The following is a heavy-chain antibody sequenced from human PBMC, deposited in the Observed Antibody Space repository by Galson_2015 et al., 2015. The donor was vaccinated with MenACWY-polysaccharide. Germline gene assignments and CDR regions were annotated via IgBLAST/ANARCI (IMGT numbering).Heavy chain of an antibody. CDR2: IRTSDGTT. CDR3: ARERWVRGVFFDQ. J-gene: IGHJ4*02. V-gene: IGHV3-23*01. D-gene: IGHD3-10*01. Sequence: SLRLSCAASGFTFTSQAINWVRQAPGKGLEWVSSIRTSDGTTFYAASVRGRFTISRDTSKNTVYLQMDSLRAEDTAVYYCARERWVRGVFFDQWGQGTLVTVSS. CDR1: GFTFTSQA.